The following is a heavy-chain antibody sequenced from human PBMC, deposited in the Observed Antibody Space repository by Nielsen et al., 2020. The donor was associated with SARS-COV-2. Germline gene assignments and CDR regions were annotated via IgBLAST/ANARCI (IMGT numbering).Heavy chain of an antibody. V-gene: IGHV4-34*01. D-gene: IGHD4-23*01. CDR2: INHSGST. CDR3: ARLARGNGRYFDY. J-gene: IGHJ4*02. Sequence: SETLSLTCAVYGGSFSGYYWSWIRQPPGKGLEWIGEINHSGSTNYNPSLKSRVTISVDTSKNQFSLKLSSVTAADTAVYYCARLARGNGRYFDYWGQGTLVTVSS. CDR1: GGSFSGYY.